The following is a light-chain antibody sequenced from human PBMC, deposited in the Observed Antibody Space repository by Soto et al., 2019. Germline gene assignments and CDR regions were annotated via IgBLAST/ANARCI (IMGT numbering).Light chain of an antibody. CDR1: SSDFGIYNS. V-gene: IGLV2-14*01. J-gene: IGLJ1*01. CDR3: SSFTNSSSYV. Sequence: QSALTQAASVSGSPGQSITLLCTGTSSDFGIYNSVSWYQQHPGKAPKLMIHDVTNRPSGVSGRFSGSRSGNTASLTISGLQAEDEADYYCSSFTNSSSYVFGPGTKVTVL. CDR2: DVT.